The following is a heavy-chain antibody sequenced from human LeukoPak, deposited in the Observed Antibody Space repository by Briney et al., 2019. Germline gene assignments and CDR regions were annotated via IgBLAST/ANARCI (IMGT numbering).Heavy chain of an antibody. Sequence: PSETLSLTCTVSGYSISSGYYWGWIRQPPGKGLEWIGSIYHSGSTYYNPSLKSRVTISVDTSKNQFSLKLSSVTAADTAVYYCAREERIVGNPPYYYYGMDVWGQGTTVTVSS. CDR3: AREERIVGNPPYYYYGMDV. J-gene: IGHJ6*02. D-gene: IGHD1-26*01. CDR1: GYSISSGYY. CDR2: IYHSGST. V-gene: IGHV4-38-2*02.